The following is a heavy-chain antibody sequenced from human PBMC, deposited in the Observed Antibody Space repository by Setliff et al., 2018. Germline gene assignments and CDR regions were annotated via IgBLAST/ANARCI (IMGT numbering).Heavy chain of an antibody. V-gene: IGHV1-18*01. CDR3: SRAQSWSGGPYYFDN. J-gene: IGHJ4*02. CDR2: ISAYNGNT. Sequence: ASVKVSCKTSGYTFTSYNINWVRQAPGQGLEWMGWISAYNGNTNYAQKLQGRVTMTTDTSTGTIYMELRSLRADDTAVYYCSRAQSWSGGPYYFDNWGQGTLVTVS. CDR1: GYTFTSYN. D-gene: IGHD3-3*01.